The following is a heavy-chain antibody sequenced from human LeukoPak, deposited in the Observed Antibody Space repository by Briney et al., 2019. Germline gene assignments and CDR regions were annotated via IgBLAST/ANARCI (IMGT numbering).Heavy chain of an antibody. J-gene: IGHJ5*02. CDR1: GYSITSYW. Sequence: PGKSLKISCKGSGYSITSYWIAWVRQMPGKGLEWMGMIYPADSDIRYSPSFQGQVTISADKSISTAYLQWSSLKASDTAMYYCARQEYCSGGSCYTWFDPWGQGTLVTVSS. V-gene: IGHV5-51*01. D-gene: IGHD2-15*01. CDR3: ARQEYCSGGSCYTWFDP. CDR2: IYPADSDI.